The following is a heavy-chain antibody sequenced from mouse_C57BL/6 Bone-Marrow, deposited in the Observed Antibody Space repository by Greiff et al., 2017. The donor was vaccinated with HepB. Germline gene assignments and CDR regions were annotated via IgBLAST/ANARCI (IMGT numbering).Heavy chain of an antibody. D-gene: IGHD1-1*01. Sequence: VQLQQSGAELVKPGASVKISCKASGYAFSSYWMNWVKQRPGKGLEWIGQIYPGDGDTNYNGKFKGKATLTADKSSSTAYMQLSSLTSEDSAVYFCARGVLRSYYFDYWGQGTTLTVSS. J-gene: IGHJ2*01. CDR3: ARGVLRSYYFDY. CDR2: IYPGDGDT. CDR1: GYAFSSYW. V-gene: IGHV1-80*01.